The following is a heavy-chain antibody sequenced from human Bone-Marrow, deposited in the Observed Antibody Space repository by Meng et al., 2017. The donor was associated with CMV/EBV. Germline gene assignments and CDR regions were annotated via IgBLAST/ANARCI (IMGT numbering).Heavy chain of an antibody. Sequence: SGCTFGSYARTWVRQAPGKGLQWVSSITGNGYSTYYADSVKGRFTISRDNSNNTLFLQMNSLRAEDTAVYYCAKDRHTSSAPYYFDSWGQGTLVTVSS. J-gene: IGHJ4*02. CDR3: AKDRHTSSAPYYFDS. CDR2: ITGNGYST. V-gene: IGHV3-23*01. CDR1: GCTFGSYA.